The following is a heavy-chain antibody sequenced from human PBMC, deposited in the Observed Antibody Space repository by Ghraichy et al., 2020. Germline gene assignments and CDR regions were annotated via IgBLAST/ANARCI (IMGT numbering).Heavy chain of an antibody. CDR3: ARDLTIFGVVTPLAFDI. J-gene: IGHJ3*02. D-gene: IGHD3-3*01. Sequence: GGSLRLSCAASGFTFSSYAMHWVRQAPGKGLEWVAVISYDGSNKYYADSVKGRFTISRDNSKNTLYLQMNSLRAEDTAVYYCARDLTIFGVVTPLAFDIWGQGTMVTVSS. CDR2: ISYDGSNK. CDR1: GFTFSSYA. V-gene: IGHV3-30-3*01.